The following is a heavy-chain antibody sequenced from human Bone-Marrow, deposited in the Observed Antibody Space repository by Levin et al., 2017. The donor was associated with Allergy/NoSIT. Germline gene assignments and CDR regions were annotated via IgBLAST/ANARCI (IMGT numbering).Heavy chain of an antibody. Sequence: GGSLRLSCAASGFTFSSYAMSWVRQAPGKGLEWVSAISGSGGSTYYADSVKGRFTISRDNSKNTLYLQMNSLRAEDTAVYYCATTQGLVGEGYWGQGTLVTVSS. D-gene: IGHD6-19*01. CDR3: ATTQGLVGEGY. CDR2: ISGSGGST. CDR1: GFTFSSYA. V-gene: IGHV3-23*01. J-gene: IGHJ4*02.